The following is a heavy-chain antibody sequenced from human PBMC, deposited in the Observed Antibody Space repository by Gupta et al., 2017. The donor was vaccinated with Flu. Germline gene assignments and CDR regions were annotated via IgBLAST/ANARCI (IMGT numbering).Heavy chain of an antibody. V-gene: IGHV4-4*02. CDR1: GDSISSNNW. J-gene: IGHJ5*02. D-gene: IGHD2-2*01. CDR3: ARSPIIVILSAVPAWFDP. Sequence: QVQLQESGPGLVKPSGTLSLTCAVSGDSISSNNWWSWVRQSPGKGLEWIGEIFHTGSSNYNPSLKSRLTMSIDKSKNQFSLKLTSLTAADSAMYYCARSPIIVILSAVPAWFDPWGRGTLVTVSS. CDR2: IFHTGSS.